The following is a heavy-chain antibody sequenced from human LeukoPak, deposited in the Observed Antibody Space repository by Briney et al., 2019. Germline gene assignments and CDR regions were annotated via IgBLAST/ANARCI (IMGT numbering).Heavy chain of an antibody. J-gene: IGHJ4*02. CDR1: GGSFSGYY. V-gene: IGHV4-34*01. CDR3: VRSPRITMVRGVNTGDY. D-gene: IGHD3-10*01. CDR2: INHSGST. Sequence: SETLFLTCAVYGGSFSGYYWSWIRQPPGKGLEWIGEINHSGSTNYNPSLKSRVTISVDTSKNQFSLKLSSVTAADTAVYYCVRSPRITMVRGVNTGDYWGQGTLVTVSS.